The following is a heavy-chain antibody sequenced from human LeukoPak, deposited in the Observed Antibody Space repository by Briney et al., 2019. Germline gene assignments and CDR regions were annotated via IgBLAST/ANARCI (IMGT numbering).Heavy chain of an antibody. CDR3: ARRGDCGGDGYYFDY. CDR2: IYPGDSDT. Sequence: GESLKISCKGSGYSFTSYWIGWVRQMPGKGLEWMGIIYPGDSDTRYSPSFQGQVTISADKSISTAYLQWSSLKASDTAMYYCARRGDCGGDGYYFDYWGQGTLVTVSS. V-gene: IGHV5-51*01. J-gene: IGHJ4*02. CDR1: GYSFTSYW. D-gene: IGHD2-21*02.